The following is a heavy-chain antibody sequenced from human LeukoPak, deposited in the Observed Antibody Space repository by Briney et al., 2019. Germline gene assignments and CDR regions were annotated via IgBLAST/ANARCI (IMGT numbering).Heavy chain of an antibody. CDR2: IYSGGST. J-gene: IGHJ3*02. CDR1: GFTVSSNY. Sequence: QLGGSLGLSCAASGFTVSSNYMSWVRQGPGKGLEWVSIIYSGGSTYYADSVKGRFTISRDNSKNTLYLQMNSLRAEDTAVYYCARVDGAFDIWGQGTMVTVSS. V-gene: IGHV3-66*01. CDR3: ARVDGAFDI. D-gene: IGHD3-9*01.